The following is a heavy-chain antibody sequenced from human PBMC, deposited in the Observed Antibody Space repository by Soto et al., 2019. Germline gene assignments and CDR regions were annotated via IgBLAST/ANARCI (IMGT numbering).Heavy chain of an antibody. V-gene: IGHV1-3*01. CDR2: INAGNGNT. CDR3: ASLPYGSGSYPSDY. CDR1: GYTFTSYA. D-gene: IGHD3-10*01. J-gene: IGHJ4*02. Sequence: QVQLVQSGAEVKKPGASVKVSCKASGYTFTSYAMHWVRQAPGQRLEWMGWINAGNGNTKYSQKFQARVTITRDTSASTAYMELSSLRSEDTAVYYCASLPYGSGSYPSDYWGQGTLVTVSS.